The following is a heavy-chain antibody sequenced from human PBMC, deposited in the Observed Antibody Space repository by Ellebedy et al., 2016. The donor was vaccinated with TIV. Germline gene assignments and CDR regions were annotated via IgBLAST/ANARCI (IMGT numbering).Heavy chain of an antibody. Sequence: GGSLRLSCAASTFSFRSYWMTWVRQPPGKGLEWVANINQDGSDKYYVDPVRGRFTISRDNAKNSLYLQMNSLRAEDTSVYYCATDGSYGDYRFPAHAFTMWGQGTMVTVSS. CDR2: INQDGSDK. D-gene: IGHD4-17*01. CDR1: TFSFRSYW. V-gene: IGHV3-7*01. CDR3: ATDGSYGDYRFPAHAFTM. J-gene: IGHJ3*02.